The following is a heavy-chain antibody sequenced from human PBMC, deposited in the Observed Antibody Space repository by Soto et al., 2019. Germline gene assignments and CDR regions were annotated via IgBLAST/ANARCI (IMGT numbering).Heavy chain of an antibody. Sequence: QVQLVQSGSEVKKPGSSVKVSCKASGGSFSSNPISWVRQAPGQGLEWMAGIIPIFATVHYAQKFQGRVTITADESTSTAYMELTSLRSEDTAVYFCAIGGSGYSSAPRYDFDYWGQGTLVSVSS. D-gene: IGHD5-18*01. CDR2: IIPIFATV. CDR3: AIGGSGYSSAPRYDFDY. CDR1: GGSFSSNP. J-gene: IGHJ4*02. V-gene: IGHV1-69*01.